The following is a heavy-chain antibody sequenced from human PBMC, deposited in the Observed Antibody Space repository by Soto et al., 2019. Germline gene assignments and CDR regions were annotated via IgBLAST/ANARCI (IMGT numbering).Heavy chain of an antibody. V-gene: IGHV4-31*03. D-gene: IGHD6-19*01. Sequence: PSETLSLTCTVSGGSISSGGYYWSWIRQHPGKGLEWIGYIYYSGSTYYNPSLKSRVTISVDTSKNQFSLKLSSVTAAATAVYYCARDGFEAVAQRHYYYYGMDVWGQGTTVTVAS. CDR3: ARDGFEAVAQRHYYYYGMDV. CDR1: GGSISSGGYY. CDR2: IYYSGST. J-gene: IGHJ6*02.